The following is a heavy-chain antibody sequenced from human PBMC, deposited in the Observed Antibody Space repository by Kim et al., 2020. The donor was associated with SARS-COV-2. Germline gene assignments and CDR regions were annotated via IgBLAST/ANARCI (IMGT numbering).Heavy chain of an antibody. CDR3: ARHGRRCSGGSCYGWFDP. Sequence: GESLKISCKGSGYSFTSYWISWVRQMPGKGLELMGRNDPSDCYRNYSPCFQSYLTISAEKSNSTAYLQWSSLKASDTAMNYCARHGRRCSGGSCYGWFDPWGQGTLVTVAS. CDR2: NDPSDCYR. J-gene: IGHJ5*02. CDR1: GYSFTSYW. D-gene: IGHD2-15*01. V-gene: IGHV5-10-1*01.